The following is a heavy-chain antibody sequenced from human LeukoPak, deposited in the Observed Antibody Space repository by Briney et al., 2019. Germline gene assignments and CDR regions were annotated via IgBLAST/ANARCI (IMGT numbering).Heavy chain of an antibody. CDR2: INPNSGVT. CDR1: GYTFTGYY. V-gene: IGHV1-2*02. CDR3: AKGLRHFDWLSPFDY. D-gene: IGHD3-9*01. J-gene: IGHJ4*02. Sequence: GASVKVSCKASGYTFTGYYIHWVRQAPGQGLEWMGWINPNSGVTHYPQKFQGRVTMTRDTSIRTAYMEVSSLRSDDTAVYYCAKGLRHFDWLSPFDYWGQGTLVTVSS.